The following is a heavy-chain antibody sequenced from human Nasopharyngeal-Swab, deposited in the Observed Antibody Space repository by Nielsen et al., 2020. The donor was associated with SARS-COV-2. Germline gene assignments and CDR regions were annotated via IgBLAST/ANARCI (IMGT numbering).Heavy chain of an antibody. D-gene: IGHD4-17*01. CDR3: ARDDYGDYVWSFGY. Sequence: GESLKISCAASGFTLSSYAMHWVRQAPGKGLEWVAVISYDGSNKYYADSVKGRFTISRDNSKNTLYLQMNSLRAEDTAVYYCARDDYGDYVWSFGYWGQGTLVTVSS. V-gene: IGHV3-30*04. CDR2: ISYDGSNK. J-gene: IGHJ4*02. CDR1: GFTLSSYA.